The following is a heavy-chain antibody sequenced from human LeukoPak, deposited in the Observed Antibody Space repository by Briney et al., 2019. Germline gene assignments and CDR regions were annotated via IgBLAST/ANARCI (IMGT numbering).Heavy chain of an antibody. Sequence: ASVKVSCKASGYTFTSYYMHWVRQAPGQGPEWMGVINPNGGSTRYAQKFQGRVTMTRDMSTSTVYMELSSLRSEDPAVYYCARDYPDYGGGSFLPLDYWGQGTLVTVSS. CDR3: ARDYPDYGGGSFLPLDY. V-gene: IGHV1-46*01. CDR2: INPNGGST. D-gene: IGHD4-23*01. J-gene: IGHJ4*02. CDR1: GYTFTSYY.